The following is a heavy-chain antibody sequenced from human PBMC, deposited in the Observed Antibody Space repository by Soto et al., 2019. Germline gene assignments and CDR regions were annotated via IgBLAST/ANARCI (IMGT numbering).Heavy chain of an antibody. CDR3: AGETYYDYVWGSPQYYFDY. Sequence: QVQLQESGPGLVKPSETLSLTCTVSGGSISSYYWSWIRQPPGKGLEWIGYIYYSGSTNYNPSLNNRVTISVDTSKNQFSLVLSSVTAADTAVYYCAGETYYDYVWGSPQYYFDYWGQGTLVTVSS. CDR2: IYYSGST. V-gene: IGHV4-59*01. CDR1: GGSISSYY. D-gene: IGHD3-16*01. J-gene: IGHJ4*02.